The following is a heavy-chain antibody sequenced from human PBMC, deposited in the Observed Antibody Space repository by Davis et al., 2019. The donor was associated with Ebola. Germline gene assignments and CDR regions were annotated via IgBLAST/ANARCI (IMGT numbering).Heavy chain of an antibody. CDR2: ISGPAGRT. J-gene: IGHJ1*01. CDR3: ARSPEWEGYYQP. V-gene: IGHV3-23*01. Sequence: GESLKISCAASGFTFSTYAITWVRQAPGKGLQWVSTISGPAGRTYYADSVKGRFTISGDISKHTVYLQMNRLRVEDTAMYYCARSPEWEGYYQPWGQGTLVTVSS. CDR1: GFTFSTYA. D-gene: IGHD1-26*01.